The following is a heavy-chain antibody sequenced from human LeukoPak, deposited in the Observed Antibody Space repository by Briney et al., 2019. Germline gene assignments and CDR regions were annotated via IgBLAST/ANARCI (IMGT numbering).Heavy chain of an antibody. V-gene: IGHV3-48*03. CDR3: ARVYYYDILTGYEDDDY. Sequence: GGSLRLSCAASGFTFSSYEMNWVRQAPGKGLEWVSYISSSGSTIYYADSVKGRFTISRDNAKNSPYLQMNSLRAEDTAVYYCARVYYYDILTGYEDDDYWGQGTLVTVSS. CDR1: GFTFSSYE. D-gene: IGHD3-9*01. J-gene: IGHJ4*02. CDR2: ISSSGSTI.